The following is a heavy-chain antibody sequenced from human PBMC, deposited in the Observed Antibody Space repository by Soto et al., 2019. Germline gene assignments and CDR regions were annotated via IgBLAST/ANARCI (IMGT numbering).Heavy chain of an antibody. CDR1: GFTFSGSA. V-gene: IGHV3-73*01. CDR2: IRSKSNSYAT. J-gene: IGHJ4*02. CDR3: TRGYGDYVRDY. D-gene: IGHD4-17*01. Sequence: EVQLVESGGGLVQPGGSLKLSCAVSGFTFSGSAMDWVRQASGKGLEWVGRIRSKSNSYATAYAASVKGRFTISRDDSKNTAYLQMNSLKTEVTAVYYCTRGYGDYVRDYWGQGTLVTVSS.